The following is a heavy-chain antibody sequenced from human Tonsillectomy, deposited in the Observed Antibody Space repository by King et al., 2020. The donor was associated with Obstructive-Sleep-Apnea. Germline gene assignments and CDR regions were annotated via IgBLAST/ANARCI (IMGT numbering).Heavy chain of an antibody. CDR3: TRGDSSSYYYDY. D-gene: IGHD3-22*01. CDR2: IYSGGST. CDR1: GFTVSTNY. Sequence: VQLVESGGGLVQPGGSLRLSCAASGFTVSTNYMSWVRQAPGKGLEWVSVIYSGGSTYYADSMRGRFTISRDISKNTLYLQMNSLRAEDTAVYYCTRGDSSSYYYDYWGQGTLDTVSS. J-gene: IGHJ4*02. V-gene: IGHV3-66*01.